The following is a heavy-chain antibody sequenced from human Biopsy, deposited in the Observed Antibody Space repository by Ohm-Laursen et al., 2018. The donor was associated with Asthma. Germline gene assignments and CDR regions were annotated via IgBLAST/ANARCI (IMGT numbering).Heavy chain of an antibody. D-gene: IGHD2-8*01. CDR1: GFTFSSYG. J-gene: IGHJ6*02. CDR2: VTYDGISQ. Sequence: SLRLSCTASGFTFSSYGMHWVRQAPGKGLDWVAVVTYDGISQYYAESVKGRFTISRDNSRNTLNLQMNSVRPDDTAVYFCARERAGVLGSYNGMDVWGPGTTVSGSS. V-gene: IGHV3-30*03. CDR3: ARERAGVLGSYNGMDV.